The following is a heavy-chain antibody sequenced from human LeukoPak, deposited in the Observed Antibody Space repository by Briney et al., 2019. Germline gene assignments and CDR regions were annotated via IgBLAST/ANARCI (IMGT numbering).Heavy chain of an antibody. Sequence: GGSLRLSCAASGVDFDDHGMSWVRQAPGKGLEWLSGINWNGGTTDYADSVKGQFTISRDNAKNSLYLQMNSLRVEDTAFYYCVRDSGDYVGISYFDYWGQGTLVTVSS. D-gene: IGHD4-23*01. CDR3: VRDSGDYVGISYFDY. CDR2: INWNGGTT. V-gene: IGHV3-20*04. CDR1: GVDFDDHG. J-gene: IGHJ4*02.